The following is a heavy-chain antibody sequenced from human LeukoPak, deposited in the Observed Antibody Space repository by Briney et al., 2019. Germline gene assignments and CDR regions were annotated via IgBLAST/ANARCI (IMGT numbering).Heavy chain of an antibody. CDR3: AKDGTDIVVVPAAPF. D-gene: IGHD2-2*01. CDR1: GGSISSYY. CDR2: IYYSGST. V-gene: IGHV4-59*01. J-gene: IGHJ4*02. Sequence: SETLSLTCTVSGGSISSYYWSWIRQPPGKGLEWIGYIYYSGSTNYNPSLKSRVTISIDTSKNQFSLKLSSVTAADTAVYYCAKDGTDIVVVPAAPFWGQGTLVTVSS.